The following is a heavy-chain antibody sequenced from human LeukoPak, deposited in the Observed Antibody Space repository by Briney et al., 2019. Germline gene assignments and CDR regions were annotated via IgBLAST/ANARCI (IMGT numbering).Heavy chain of an antibody. Sequence: SETLSLTCTVSGGSISSSSYYWGWIRQPPGKGLEWIGSIYYSGSTYYNPSLKSRVTISVDTSKNQFSLKLSSVTAADTAVYFCARRSDSGSDDGEDYFDSWGQGTLVTVSS. CDR3: ARRSDSGSDDGEDYFDS. CDR1: GGSISSSSYY. CDR2: IYYSGST. J-gene: IGHJ4*02. V-gene: IGHV4-39*01. D-gene: IGHD1-26*01.